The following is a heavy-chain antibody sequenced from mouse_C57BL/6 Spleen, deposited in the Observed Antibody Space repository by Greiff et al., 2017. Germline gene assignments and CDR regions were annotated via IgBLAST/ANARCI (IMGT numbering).Heavy chain of an antibody. Sequence: QVQLKQSGAELMKPGASVKLSCKASGYTFTGYWIEWVKQRPGHGLEWIGEILPADGSTNYNQKFKGKATFTADTSSNTAYMQHSSLTTEDASIYYCAGRPWFDYWGQGTMVTVSA. CDR2: ILPADGST. CDR3: AGRPWFDY. V-gene: IGHV1-9*01. J-gene: IGHJ3*01. CDR1: GYTFTGYW.